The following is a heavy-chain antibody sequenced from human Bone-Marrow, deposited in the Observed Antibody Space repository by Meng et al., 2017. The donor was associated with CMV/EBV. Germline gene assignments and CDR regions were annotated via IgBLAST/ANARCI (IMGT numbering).Heavy chain of an antibody. V-gene: IGHV3-53*01. CDR2: IYSGGST. J-gene: IGHJ6*02. CDR1: GGSISSSSYY. Sequence: GGSLRLSCTVSGGSISSSSYYWGWIRQPPGKGLEWISVIYSGGSTYYADSVKGRFTISRDNSKNTLYLQMNSLRAEDTAVYYCARYGYSSSSADYYYGMDVWGQGTTVTVSS. CDR3: ARYGYSSSSADYYYGMDV. D-gene: IGHD6-6*01.